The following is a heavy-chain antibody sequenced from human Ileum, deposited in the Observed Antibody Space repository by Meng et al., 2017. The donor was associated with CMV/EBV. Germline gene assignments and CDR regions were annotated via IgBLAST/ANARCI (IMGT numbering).Heavy chain of an antibody. CDR2: TYYKSKWYN. Sequence: SQTLPLTCAIPGDSVSSSSAAWNWIRQSPSRGLEWLGRTYYKSKWYNDYAVSVKSRITINLDTSINQFSLQLNSMIPEDTAVYYCARGGRGSSSKWFDPWGQGILVTVSS. CDR3: ARGGRGSSSKWFDP. V-gene: IGHV6-1*01. D-gene: IGHD6-6*01. J-gene: IGHJ5*02. CDR1: GDSVSSSSAA.